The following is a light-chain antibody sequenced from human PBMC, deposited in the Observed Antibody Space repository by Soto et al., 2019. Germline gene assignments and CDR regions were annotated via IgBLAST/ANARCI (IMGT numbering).Light chain of an antibody. CDR3: QQVTSYPIT. Sequence: DIQLTQSPSFLSASVGDRVTIPCRASQGISSSLAWYQQKPGKAPKLLIYAASTLQSGVPSRFSGSGSGTEFTLTISSLQPEDYATYYCQQVTSYPITFGQGTRLEIK. CDR1: QGISSS. V-gene: IGKV1-9*01. CDR2: AAS. J-gene: IGKJ5*01.